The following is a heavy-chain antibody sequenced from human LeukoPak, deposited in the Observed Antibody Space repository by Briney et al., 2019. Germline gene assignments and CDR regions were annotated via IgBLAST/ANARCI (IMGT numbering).Heavy chain of an antibody. D-gene: IGHD3-22*01. J-gene: IGHJ4*02. CDR3: ARGGYYYDSSGYPYDY. Sequence: GASVKVSCKASGYTFTGHYMHWVRQAPGQGLEWMGWINPNSGGTNYAQKFQGRVTMTRDTSISTAYMELSRLRSDDTAVYYCARGGYYYDSSGYPYDYWGQGTLVTVSS. CDR1: GYTFTGHY. V-gene: IGHV1-2*02. CDR2: INPNSGGT.